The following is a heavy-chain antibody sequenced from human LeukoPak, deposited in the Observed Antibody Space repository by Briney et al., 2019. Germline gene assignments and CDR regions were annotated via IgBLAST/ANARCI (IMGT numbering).Heavy chain of an antibody. CDR1: GFTFSKYG. D-gene: IGHD3-16*01. J-gene: IGHJ4*02. Sequence: PGGSLRLSCAASGFTFSKYGMNWVRQAPGKGLELVSYISSSSTIIYYADSVKGRFTISRDNAKNSLYLRMNSLRDEDTAVYYCARGGSYAYRYFDYWGQGTLVTVSS. CDR3: ARGGSYAYRYFDY. V-gene: IGHV3-48*02. CDR2: ISSSSTII.